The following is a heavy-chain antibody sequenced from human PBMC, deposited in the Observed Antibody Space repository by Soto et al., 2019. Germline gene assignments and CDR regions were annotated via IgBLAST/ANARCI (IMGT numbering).Heavy chain of an antibody. Sequence: PSETLSLTCAVSGGSISSGGYSWSWIRQPPGKGLEWIGYIYHSGSTYYNPSLKSRVTISVDRSKNQFSLKLSSVTAADTAVYYCARAPNFDYGARYYFDYWGRGTLVTVSA. CDR2: IYHSGST. V-gene: IGHV4-30-2*01. D-gene: IGHD4-17*01. CDR3: ARAPNFDYGARYYFDY. CDR1: GGSISSGGYS. J-gene: IGHJ4*02.